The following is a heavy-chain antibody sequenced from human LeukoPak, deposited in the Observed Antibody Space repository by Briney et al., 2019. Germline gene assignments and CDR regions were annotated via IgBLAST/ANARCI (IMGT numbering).Heavy chain of an antibody. J-gene: IGHJ4*02. Sequence: GGSLRLSCAASGFTFSSYSMNWVRQAPGKGLEWVSYISSSSTIYYADSVKGRFTISRDNAKNSLYLQMNSLRAEDTAVYYCARDLPKSGPDYFDYWGQGTLVTVSS. CDR1: GFTFSSYS. CDR3: ARDLPKSGPDYFDY. V-gene: IGHV3-48*04. CDR2: ISSSSTI.